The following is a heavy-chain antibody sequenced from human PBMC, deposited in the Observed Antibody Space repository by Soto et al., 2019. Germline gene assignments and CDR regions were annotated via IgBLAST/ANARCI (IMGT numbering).Heavy chain of an antibody. V-gene: IGHV4-59*01. D-gene: IGHD3-9*01. CDR3: ARSSPGSGYPYYFDY. CDR1: GGSISSYY. Sequence: PSETLSLTCTVSGGSISSYYWSWIRQPPGKGLEWIGYIYYSGSTNYNPSLKSRVTISVDTSKNQFSLKLSSVTAADTALYYCARSSPGSGYPYYFDYWGQGTLVTVSS. J-gene: IGHJ4*02. CDR2: IYYSGST.